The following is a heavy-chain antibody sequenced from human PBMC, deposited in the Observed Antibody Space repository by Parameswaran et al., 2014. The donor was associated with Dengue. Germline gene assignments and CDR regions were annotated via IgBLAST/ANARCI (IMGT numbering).Heavy chain of an antibody. D-gene: IGHD5-18*01. V-gene: IGHV3-23*01. CDR2: ISGSGGST. CDR3: AGPSSGGYNYRLNSYFDL. J-gene: IGHJ2*01. Sequence: VRQAPGKGLEWVSAISGSGGSTYYADSVEGRFTISRDNSKNTLYLQMNSLRAEDTAVYYCAGPSSGGYNYRLNSYFDLWGRGTLVTVSS.